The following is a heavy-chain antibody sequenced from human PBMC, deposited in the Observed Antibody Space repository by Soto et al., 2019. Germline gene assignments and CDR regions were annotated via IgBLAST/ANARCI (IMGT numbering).Heavy chain of an antibody. V-gene: IGHV4-59*08. CDR3: ARGSASDFDY. Sequence: SETLSLTCTVSGGSISSYYWSWIRQPPGKGLEWIGYIYYSGSTNYNPSLKSRVTISVDTSKNQFSLKLSSVTAADTAVYYCARGSASDFDYWGQGTLVTVSS. D-gene: IGHD1-26*01. J-gene: IGHJ4*02. CDR1: GGSISSYY. CDR2: IYYSGST.